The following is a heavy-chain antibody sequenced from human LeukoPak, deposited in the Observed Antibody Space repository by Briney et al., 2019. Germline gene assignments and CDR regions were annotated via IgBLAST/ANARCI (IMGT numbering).Heavy chain of an antibody. CDR3: AKSEFSSSSPPFDY. Sequence: GESLKISCKAFGYRFTNYWIGWVRQMPGKGLEWMGIIYPGDSDTRYSPSFQGQVTISADKSISTAYLQWSSLKASDTAMYYCAKSEFSSSSPPFDYWGQGTLVTVSS. J-gene: IGHJ4*02. CDR1: GYRFTNYW. V-gene: IGHV5-51*01. CDR2: IYPGDSDT. D-gene: IGHD6-6*01.